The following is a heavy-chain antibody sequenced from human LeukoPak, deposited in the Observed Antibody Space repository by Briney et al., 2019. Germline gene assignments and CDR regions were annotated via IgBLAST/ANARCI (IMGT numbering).Heavy chain of an antibody. CDR1: GYTFTSYD. V-gene: IGHV1-8*01. J-gene: IGHJ4*02. Sequence: ASVKVSCKASGYTFTSYDINWVRQATGQGLEWMGWMNPNSGNTGYAQKFQGRVTMTRNTSISTAYMELSSLRSEDTAVYYCARFRGYCSGGSCYLLDYWGQGTLVTVSS. CDR3: ARFRGYCSGGSCYLLDY. D-gene: IGHD2-15*01. CDR2: MNPNSGNT.